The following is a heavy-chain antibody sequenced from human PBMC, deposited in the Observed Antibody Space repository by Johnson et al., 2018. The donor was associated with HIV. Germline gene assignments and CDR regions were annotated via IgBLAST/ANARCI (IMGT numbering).Heavy chain of an antibody. V-gene: IGHV3-30*02. D-gene: IGHD2-15*01. CDR2: IRYDGSSR. Sequence: QVQLVESGGGVVQPGRSLRLSCAASGFTFSSYAMHWVRQAPGKGLEWVAFIRYDGSSRYYANSVKGRFTISRDNSKSTLYLQMNSLRPEDTAVYYCVKGDEVVAATSGFDIWGQGIMVIVSS. CDR1: GFTFSSYA. J-gene: IGHJ3*02. CDR3: VKGDEVVAATSGFDI.